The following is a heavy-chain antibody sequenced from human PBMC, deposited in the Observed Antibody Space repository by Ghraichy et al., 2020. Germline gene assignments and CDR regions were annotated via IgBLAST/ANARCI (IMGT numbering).Heavy chain of an antibody. D-gene: IGHD2-15*01. CDR2: IGTAGDP. J-gene: IGHJ2*01. V-gene: IGHV3-13*05. CDR1: GFTFSSYD. CDR3: ARSQGRRVSSYWYFDL. Sequence: GGSLRLSCAASGFTFSSYDMHWVRQATGKGLEWVSAIGTAGDPYYPGSVKGRFTISRENAKNSLYLQMNSLRAGDTAVYYCARSQGRRVSSYWYFDLWGRGTLVTVSS.